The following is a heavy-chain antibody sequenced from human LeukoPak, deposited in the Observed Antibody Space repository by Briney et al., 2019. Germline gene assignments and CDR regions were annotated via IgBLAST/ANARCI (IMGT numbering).Heavy chain of an antibody. J-gene: IGHJ3*02. CDR3: ARWTSMGDAFDI. Sequence: ASVKVSCKASGYTFTSYGISWVRQAPGQGLEWMGWISAYNGNTNYAQKLQGRVTMTTDTSTSTAYMELRSLRSDGTAVYYCARWTSMGDAFDIWGQGTMVTVSS. CDR1: GYTFTSYG. D-gene: IGHD3/OR15-3a*01. CDR2: ISAYNGNT. V-gene: IGHV1-18*01.